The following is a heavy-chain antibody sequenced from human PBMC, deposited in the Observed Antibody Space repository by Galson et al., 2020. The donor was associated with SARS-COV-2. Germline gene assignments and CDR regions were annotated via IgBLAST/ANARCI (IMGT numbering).Heavy chain of an antibody. J-gene: IGHJ4*02. Sequence: GGSLRLSCAASGFTFSSYAMSWVRQAPGKGLEWVSGISGSGGSTYYADSVKGRFTISRDNSKNTLYVQMNSLRAEDTAVYYCAKDIDDFWSGSSGGFDYWGQGTLVTVSS. V-gene: IGHV3-23*01. CDR3: AKDIDDFWSGSSGGFDY. CDR2: ISGSGGST. D-gene: IGHD3-3*01. CDR1: GFTFSSYA.